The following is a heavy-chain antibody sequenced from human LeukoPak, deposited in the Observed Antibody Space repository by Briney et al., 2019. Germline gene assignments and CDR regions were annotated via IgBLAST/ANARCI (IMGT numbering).Heavy chain of an antibody. D-gene: IGHD3-3*01. CDR3: ARERAYFDFWSGPAY. J-gene: IGHJ4*02. CDR2: ISASGHIS. V-gene: IGHV3-23*01. CDR1: GITFSSYA. Sequence: PGGSLRLSCAASGITFSSYAISWVRQAPGKGLEWVSIISASGHISNYAESVKGRLSLSRDSSKNTVFLQMNSLRLEDTAVYYCARERAYFDFWSGPAYWGQGTLVTVSS.